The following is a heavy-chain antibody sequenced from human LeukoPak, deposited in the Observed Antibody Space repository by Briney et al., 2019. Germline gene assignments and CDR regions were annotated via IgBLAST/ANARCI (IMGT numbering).Heavy chain of an antibody. Sequence: PSETLSLTCTVSGGSISSGGYYWSWIRQPPGKGLEWIGYIYHSGSTYYNPSLKSRVTISVDRSKNQFSLKLSSVTAADTAVYYCARDSREFLGIAAAGMSGDWFDPWGQGTLVTVAS. D-gene: IGHD6-13*01. CDR3: ARDSREFLGIAAAGMSGDWFDP. J-gene: IGHJ5*02. CDR1: GGSISSGGYY. V-gene: IGHV4-30-2*01. CDR2: IYHSGST.